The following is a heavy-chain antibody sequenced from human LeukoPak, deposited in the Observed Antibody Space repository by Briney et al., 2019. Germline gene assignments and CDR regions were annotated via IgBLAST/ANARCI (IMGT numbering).Heavy chain of an antibody. Sequence: GGSLRLSCAASGFTFSSYAMSWVRQAPGKGLEWVSAISDSGGSIYYADSVKGRFTISRDNSRNTLYLQMNTLRAEDTAVYYCAKDSANWGRHYDYWGQGTLVTVSS. CDR2: ISDSGGSI. CDR3: AKDSANWGRHYDY. D-gene: IGHD7-27*01. V-gene: IGHV3-23*01. CDR1: GFTFSSYA. J-gene: IGHJ4*02.